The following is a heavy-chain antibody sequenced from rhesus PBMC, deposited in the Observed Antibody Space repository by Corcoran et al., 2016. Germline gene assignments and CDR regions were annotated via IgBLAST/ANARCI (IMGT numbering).Heavy chain of an antibody. J-gene: IGHJ4*01. Sequence: EVQLVESGGGLVQPGGSLRLSCAASGFTFSSYGMHWVRQAPGKGLEWVAVISYDGSKQYCADSGKDRFTISEDNSKNMLYLKMNNLKLEDTAVYYCARESGMTSPFFDCWGQGVLVTVSS. V-gene: IGHV3-54*02. CDR1: GFTFSSYG. CDR2: ISYDGSKQ. D-gene: IGHD2-27*01. CDR3: ARESGMTSPFFDC.